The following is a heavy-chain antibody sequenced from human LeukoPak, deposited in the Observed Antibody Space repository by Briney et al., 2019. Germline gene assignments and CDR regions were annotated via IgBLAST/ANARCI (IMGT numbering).Heavy chain of an antibody. CDR3: ARRDISSGWSFDY. J-gene: IGHJ4*02. CDR2: IHTSGST. D-gene: IGHD6-19*01. CDR1: GGSISNYH. V-gene: IGHV4-4*07. Sequence: PSETLPLTCTVSGGSISNYHWSWIRQPAGKGLEWIGQIHTSGSTNYNPPLKSRVSMSIDTTEDQVSLTIRSVTAAETAFYYCARRDISSGWSFDYWGQATLVTVSS.